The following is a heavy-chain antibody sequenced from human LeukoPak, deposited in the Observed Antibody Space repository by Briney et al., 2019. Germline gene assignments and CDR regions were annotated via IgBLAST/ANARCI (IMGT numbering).Heavy chain of an antibody. CDR3: ATDCCGSTGYFDY. CDR2: FDPEDDET. J-gene: IGHJ4*02. CDR1: GYTXTELS. V-gene: IGHV1-24*01. Sequence: ASVKVSCKVSGYTXTELSMHWVRQAPGKGLEWMGGFDPEDDETIYAQKFQGRVTMTEDTSTDTAHMELSSLRSEDTAVYYCATDCCGSTGYFDYWGQGTLVTVSS. D-gene: IGHD1-26*01.